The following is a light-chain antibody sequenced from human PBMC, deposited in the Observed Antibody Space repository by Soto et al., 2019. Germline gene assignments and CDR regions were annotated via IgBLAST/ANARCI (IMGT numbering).Light chain of an antibody. CDR1: QSISSW. Sequence: DMHMTPSPSTLSASVGDRVTITCRASQSISSWLAWYQQKPGKAPKLLIYKASSLESGVPSRFSGSGSGTEFTLTISSLQPDDFATYYCQQYNSYPWTFGQGTKVDNK. CDR3: QQYNSYPWT. CDR2: KAS. V-gene: IGKV1-5*03. J-gene: IGKJ1*01.